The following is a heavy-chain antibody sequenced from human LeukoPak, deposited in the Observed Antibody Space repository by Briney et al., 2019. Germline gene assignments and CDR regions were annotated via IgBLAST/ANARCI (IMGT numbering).Heavy chain of an antibody. Sequence: GGSLRLSCSGSGFTLSNYELNWVRQAPGKGLEWITYLSRSGLTIYYTESVKGRFTISRDSAKNSLYLQMNSLRPEDSATYYCARGGPSVLTGGAFDLWGQGTVVTVS. CDR2: LSRSGLTI. CDR3: ARGGPSVLTGGAFDL. D-gene: IGHD7-27*01. CDR1: GFTLSNYE. V-gene: IGHV3-48*03. J-gene: IGHJ3*01.